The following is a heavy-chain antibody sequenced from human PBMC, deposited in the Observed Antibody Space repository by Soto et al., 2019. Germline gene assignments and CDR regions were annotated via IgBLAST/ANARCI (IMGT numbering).Heavy chain of an antibody. J-gene: IGHJ4*02. Sequence: GASVKVSCKASGGTFSSYAISWVRQAPGQGLEWMGGIIPIFGTANYAQKFQGRVTITADESTSTAYMELSSLRSGDTAVYYCAREYYHDSSGYHFDYWGQGTLVTVSS. CDR3: AREYYHDSSGYHFDY. CDR2: IIPIFGTA. V-gene: IGHV1-69*13. D-gene: IGHD3-22*01. CDR1: GGTFSSYA.